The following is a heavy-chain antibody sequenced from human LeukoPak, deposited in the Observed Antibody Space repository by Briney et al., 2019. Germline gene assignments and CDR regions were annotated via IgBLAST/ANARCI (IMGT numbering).Heavy chain of an antibody. CDR1: GFTFSRYT. CDR2: ITSSSTYI. D-gene: IGHD1-26*01. V-gene: IGHV3-21*01. J-gene: IGHJ4*02. Sequence: KAGGSLRLSCAASGFTFSRYTVNWVRQAPGKGLEWVSSITSSSTYIYYADSVKDRFTISRDNAKNSLYLHMNSLRAEDTAVYYCTRGTGSYDYWGQGTRVTVSS. CDR3: TRGTGSYDY.